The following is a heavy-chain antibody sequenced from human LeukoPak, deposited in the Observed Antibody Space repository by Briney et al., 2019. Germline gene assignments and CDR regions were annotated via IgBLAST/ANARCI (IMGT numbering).Heavy chain of an antibody. J-gene: IGHJ6*02. V-gene: IGHV3-21*01. CDR1: GFTFSSYS. CDR3: ARDHTYYDFWSGSQSLDGMDV. Sequence: PGGSLRLSCAASGFTFSSYSMNWVRQAPGKGLEWVSSISSSSSHIYYADSVKGRFTISRDNAKNSLYLQMNSLRAEDTAVYYCARDHTYYDFWSGSQSLDGMDVWGQGTTVTVSS. D-gene: IGHD3-3*01. CDR2: ISSSSSHI.